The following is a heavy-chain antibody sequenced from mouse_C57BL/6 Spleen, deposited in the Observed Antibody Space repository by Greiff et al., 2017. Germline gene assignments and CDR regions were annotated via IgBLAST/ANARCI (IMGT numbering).Heavy chain of an antibody. CDR3: AREENWDVAY. CDR2: IHPNRGST. D-gene: IGHD4-1*01. J-gene: IGHJ3*01. Sequence: QVQLQQSGAALVKPGASVKLSCKASGYAFTSYWMHWVKQRPGQGLEWIGMIHPNRGSTNSNEQFKSKATLTVDKSSSTAYMQLSSLTSEDSAVYYCAREENWDVAYWGQGTLVTVAA. V-gene: IGHV1-64*01. CDR1: GYAFTSYW.